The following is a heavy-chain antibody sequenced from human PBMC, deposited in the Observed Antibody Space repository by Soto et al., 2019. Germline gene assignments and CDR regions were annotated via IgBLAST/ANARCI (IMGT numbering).Heavy chain of an antibody. CDR2: IMPVGREK. Sequence: ARSLTLSCAASGFTFSSDWMSWVRQAPGKGLEWVGNIMPVGREKLYVDSVKDRSSLSRDTATHSLYLQMNSLRAEDTAVYYCAREDSYCSRTRGDGDRTKYYYYGMDVWGQGTTVTVSS. J-gene: IGHJ6*02. CDR1: GFTFSSDW. V-gene: IGHV3-7*01. CDR3: AREDSYCSRTRGDGDRTKYYYYGMDV. D-gene: IGHD2-2*01.